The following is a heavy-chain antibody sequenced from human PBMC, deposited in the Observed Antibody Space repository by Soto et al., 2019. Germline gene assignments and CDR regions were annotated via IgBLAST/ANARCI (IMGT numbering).Heavy chain of an antibody. D-gene: IGHD4-17*01. CDR3: ARDADYGGSRGGMDV. CDR2: IYYSGST. J-gene: IGHJ6*02. V-gene: IGHV4-31*03. CDR1: GGSVNNADYF. Sequence: QVRLEESGPGLVKPSETLSLICSVSGGSVNNADYFWSWIRHHPENGLEWIGYIYYSGSTRYNPSFKTRATLSIEMSKKQFSLRLNSVTVAGTAGYFCARDADYGGSRGGMDVWGRGTTVTVSS.